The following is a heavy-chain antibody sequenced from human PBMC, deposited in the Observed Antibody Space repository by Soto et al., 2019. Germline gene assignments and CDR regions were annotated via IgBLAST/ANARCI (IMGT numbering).Heavy chain of an antibody. CDR3: ARGGGTDSYFDY. V-gene: IGHV3-33*01. Sequence: QVQLVESGGGVVQPGRSLRLSSAASGFTFSSYGMHWVRQAPCKGLEWVAVIWYDGSNKYYADSVKGRFTISRDNSKNTLYLQMNSLRAEDTAVYYCARGGGTDSYFDYWGQGTLVTVSS. D-gene: IGHD1-26*01. CDR2: IWYDGSNK. J-gene: IGHJ4*02. CDR1: GFTFSSYG.